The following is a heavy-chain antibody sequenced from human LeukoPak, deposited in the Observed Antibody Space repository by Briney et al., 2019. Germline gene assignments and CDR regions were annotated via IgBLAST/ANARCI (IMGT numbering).Heavy chain of an antibody. CDR2: IPASGNT. J-gene: IGHJ4*02. Sequence: SETLSLTCTVSGGSISSYYWSWIRQPAGKGLEWIGRIPASGNTNYNPSLKSRVTMSVDTSKNLFALELSSVTAGDTAVYYCARQGVATAIDYWGEGTLVTVSS. CDR3: ARQGVATAIDY. V-gene: IGHV4-4*07. CDR1: GGSISSYY. D-gene: IGHD2-21*02.